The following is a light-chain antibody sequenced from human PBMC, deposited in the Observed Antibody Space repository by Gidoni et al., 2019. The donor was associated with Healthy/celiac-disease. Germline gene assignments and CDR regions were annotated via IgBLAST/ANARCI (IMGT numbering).Light chain of an antibody. J-gene: IGLJ2*01. CDR2: EGS. CDR1: SSDVGSYNL. V-gene: IGLV2-23*01. Sequence: QSALTQPASVSGSPGQSITISCTGTSSDVGSYNLVSWYQQHPGKAPKLMSYEGSKRPSGVSNRFSGSKSGNTASLTISGLQAEDEADYYCCSYAGSSTSLFGGGTKLTVL. CDR3: CSYAGSSTSL.